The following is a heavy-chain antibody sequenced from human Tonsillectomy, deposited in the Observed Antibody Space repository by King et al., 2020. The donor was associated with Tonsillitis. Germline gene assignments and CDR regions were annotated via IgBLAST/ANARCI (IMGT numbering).Heavy chain of an antibody. D-gene: IGHD4-23*01. CDR2: TYYRSQWYN. J-gene: IGHJ6*03. CDR3: ARGFVRTPADYYYYYMDV. Sequence: VQLQQSGPGLVKPSQTLSVTCAISGDSVSSNSAAWDWIRQSPSRGLEWLGRTYYRSQWYNDYAVSVKGRITINPDTSKNQFSLQLNSVTPDDTAVYYCARGFVRTPADYYYYYMDVWGRGTTVTVSS. CDR1: GDSVSSNSAA. V-gene: IGHV6-1*01.